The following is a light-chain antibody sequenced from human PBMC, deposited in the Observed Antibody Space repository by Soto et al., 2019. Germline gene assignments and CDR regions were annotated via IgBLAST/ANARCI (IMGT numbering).Light chain of an antibody. CDR3: QQYQNLWT. Sequence: IMMTYPPATLSVSLGERATLSCRAGQTIYSNVAWYQQRPGQAPRLLIYRASTRATGVPARFSGSGSGTEFTLTISSLQSEDFAIYYCQQYQNLWTFGQGTKVDIK. V-gene: IGKV3-15*01. J-gene: IGKJ1*01. CDR2: RAS. CDR1: QTIYSN.